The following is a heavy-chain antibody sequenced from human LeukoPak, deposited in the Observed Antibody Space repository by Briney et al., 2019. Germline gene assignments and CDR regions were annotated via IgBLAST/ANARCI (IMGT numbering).Heavy chain of an antibody. CDR3: ARYCGGDCYIMNAFDI. Sequence: GALRLSCVTSGFIFSSYSMNWVRQAPGKGLEWIGEIYHSGSTNYNPSLKSRVTISVDKSKNHFSLKLSSVTAADTALYYCARYCGGDCYIMNAFDIWGQGTMVTVSS. CDR1: GFIFSSYS. V-gene: IGHV4-4*02. D-gene: IGHD2-21*02. CDR2: IYHSGST. J-gene: IGHJ3*02.